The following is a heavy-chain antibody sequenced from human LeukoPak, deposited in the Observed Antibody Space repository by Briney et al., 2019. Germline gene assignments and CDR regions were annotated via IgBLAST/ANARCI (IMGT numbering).Heavy chain of an antibody. D-gene: IGHD6-13*01. CDR2: IYYSGST. CDR3: ARAAAGYYYMDV. Sequence: SETLSLTCTVSGGSISSYYWSWIRQPPGKGLEWIGYIYYSGSTNHNPSLKSRVTISVDTSKNQFSLKLSSVTAADTAVYYCARAAAGYYYMDVWGKGTTVTISS. V-gene: IGHV4-59*12. J-gene: IGHJ6*03. CDR1: GGSISSYY.